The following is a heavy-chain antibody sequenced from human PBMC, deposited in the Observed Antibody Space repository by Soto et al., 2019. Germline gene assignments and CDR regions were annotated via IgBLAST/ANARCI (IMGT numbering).Heavy chain of an antibody. CDR3: ARGVLVDTAMVFLPLDY. D-gene: IGHD5-18*01. CDR1: GYTFTSYG. CDR2: ISAIFGTA. Sequence: SVKVSCKASGYTFTSYGICWVRQAPGQGFEWMGGISAIFGTANYAQKLQGRVTITADESTSTAYMELSSLRSEDTAVYYCARGVLVDTAMVFLPLDYWGQGTLVTVSS. J-gene: IGHJ4*02. V-gene: IGHV1-69*13.